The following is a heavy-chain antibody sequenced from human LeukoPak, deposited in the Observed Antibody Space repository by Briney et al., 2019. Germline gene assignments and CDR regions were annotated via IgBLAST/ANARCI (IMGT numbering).Heavy chain of an antibody. D-gene: IGHD1-26*01. J-gene: IGHJ4*02. CDR1: GYTFTGYY. V-gene: IGHV1-2*02. CDR3: ARDPGYSSQLTFDY. CDR2: INPNSGGT. Sequence: GASVKVSCKASGYTFTGYYMHWVRQAPGQGLEWMGWINPNSGGTNYAQKFQGRVTMTRDTSISTAYMELSRLRSDDTAVYYCARDPGYSSQLTFDYWGQGTLVTVSS.